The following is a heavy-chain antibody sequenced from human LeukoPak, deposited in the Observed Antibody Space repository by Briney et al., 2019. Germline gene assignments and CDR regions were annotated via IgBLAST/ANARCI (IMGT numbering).Heavy chain of an antibody. J-gene: IGHJ2*01. Sequence: PGGSLRLSRAASGFTFSSYAMHWVRQAPGKGLEWVAVISYDGSNKYYADSVKGRFTISRDNSKNTLYLQMNSLRAEDTAVYYCAKMVTPVLWYFDLWGRGTLVTVSS. CDR2: ISYDGSNK. V-gene: IGHV3-30-3*02. CDR3: AKMVTPVLWYFDL. CDR1: GFTFSSYA. D-gene: IGHD4-23*01.